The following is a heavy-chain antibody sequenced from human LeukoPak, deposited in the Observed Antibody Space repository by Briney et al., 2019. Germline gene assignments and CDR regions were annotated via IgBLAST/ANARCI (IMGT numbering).Heavy chain of an antibody. CDR1: GGSISSYY. V-gene: IGHV4-59*01. D-gene: IGHD5-12*01. J-gene: IGHJ3*02. CDR2: IYYSGST. Sequence: SETLSLTCTVSGGSISSYYWSWIRQPPGKGLEWIGYIYYSGSTNYNPSLKSRVTASVDTSKNHFSLKLTSVTAADTAVYYCARGGYSGYVGDAFDIWGQGTMVTVSS. CDR3: ARGGYSGYVGDAFDI.